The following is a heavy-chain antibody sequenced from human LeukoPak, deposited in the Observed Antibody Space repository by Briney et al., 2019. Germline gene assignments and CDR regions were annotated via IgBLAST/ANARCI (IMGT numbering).Heavy chain of an antibody. V-gene: IGHV4-59*08. CDR2: IHYSGST. Sequence: SETLSLTCTVSGGSISSYYWSWIRQPPGKGLEWIGYIHYSGSTNYNPSLKSRVTISVDTSKNQFSLKLSSVTAADTAVYYCARHGGYSSGWYNWFDPWGQGTLVTVSS. J-gene: IGHJ5*02. D-gene: IGHD6-19*01. CDR1: GGSISSYY. CDR3: ARHGGYSSGWYNWFDP.